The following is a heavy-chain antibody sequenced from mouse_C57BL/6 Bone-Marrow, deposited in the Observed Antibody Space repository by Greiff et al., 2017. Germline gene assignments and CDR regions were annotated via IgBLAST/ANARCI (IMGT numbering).Heavy chain of an antibody. D-gene: IGHD2-2*01. V-gene: IGHV5-2*01. CDR1: EYEFPSHD. Sequence: EVQLQQSGGGLVQPGESLKLSCESNEYEFPSHDMSWVRKTPEKRLELVAAIDSDGGSTYYPDTMESRFIFSRDNTKKTLYLQMSSLRSEDTALYYCARHGYGYYAMDYWGQGTSVTVSS. CDR3: ARHGYGYYAMDY. CDR2: IDSDGGST. J-gene: IGHJ4*01.